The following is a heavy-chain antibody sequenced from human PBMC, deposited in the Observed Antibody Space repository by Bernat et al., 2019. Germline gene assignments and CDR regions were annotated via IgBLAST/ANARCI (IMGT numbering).Heavy chain of an antibody. J-gene: IGHJ4*02. CDR1: GFTFSGSA. Sequence: EVQLVGSGGGLVQPGGSLKLSCAASGFTFSGSAMHWVRQASGKGLEWVGRIRSKANSYATAYAASVKGRFTISRDDSKNTAYLQMNSLKTEDTAVYYCTSLRHDYGDYDFDYWGQGTLVTVSS. D-gene: IGHD4-17*01. CDR3: TSLRHDYGDYDFDY. V-gene: IGHV3-73*02. CDR2: IRSKANSYAT.